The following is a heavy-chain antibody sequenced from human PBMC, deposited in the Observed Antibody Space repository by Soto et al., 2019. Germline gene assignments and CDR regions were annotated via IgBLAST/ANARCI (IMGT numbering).Heavy chain of an antibody. V-gene: IGHV4-39*01. CDR1: GGSISSSSYY. J-gene: IGHJ4*02. D-gene: IGHD3-10*01. CDR2: IYYSGST. Sequence: SETLSLTCTVSGGSISSSSYYWGWIRQPPGKGLERIGSIYYSGSTYYNPSLKSRVTISVDTSKNQFSLKLSSVTAADTAVYYCARHGADPQGGSTHFDYWGQGTLVTVSS. CDR3: ARHGADPQGGSTHFDY.